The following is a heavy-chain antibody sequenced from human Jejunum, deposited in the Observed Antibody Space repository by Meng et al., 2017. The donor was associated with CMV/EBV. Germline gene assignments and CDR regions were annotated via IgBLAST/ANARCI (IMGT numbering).Heavy chain of an antibody. J-gene: IGHJ4*02. CDR2: IYLAGST. CDR1: GVSFGDAW. CDR3: VGWLGLRSDFDY. D-gene: IGHD3-3*01. Sequence: EVQLVESGGGLVKPGGSLRLSCAASGVSFGDAWMNWVRQRPGKGLECGSVIYLAGSTAYADSVKGRFTISRDDSKDTLYLQMNSLRAEDTAVYYCVGWLGLRSDFDYWGQGTLVTVSS. V-gene: IGHV3-66*01.